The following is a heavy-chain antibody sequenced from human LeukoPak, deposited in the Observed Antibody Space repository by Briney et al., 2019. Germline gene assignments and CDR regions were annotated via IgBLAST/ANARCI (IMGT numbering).Heavy chain of an antibody. D-gene: IGHD5-12*01. CDR2: ISYDGSNK. CDR3: AKGMVATDY. CDR1: GFTFSSYG. Sequence: SCAASGFTFSSYGMHWVRQAPGKGLEWVAVISYDGSNKYYADSVKGRFTISRDNSKNTLYLQMNSLRAEDTAVYYCAKGMVATDYWGQGTLVTVSS. V-gene: IGHV3-30*18. J-gene: IGHJ4*02.